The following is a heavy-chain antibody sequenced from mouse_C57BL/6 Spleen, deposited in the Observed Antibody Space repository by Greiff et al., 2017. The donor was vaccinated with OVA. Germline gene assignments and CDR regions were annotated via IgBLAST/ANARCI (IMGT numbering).Heavy chain of an antibody. J-gene: IGHJ1*03. CDR2: ISDGGSYT. CDR1: GFTFSSYA. D-gene: IGHD1-1*01. V-gene: IGHV5-4*01. CDR3: ARERSDYYGSTPLYWYFDV. Sequence: EVKVEESGGGLVKPGGSLKLSCAASGFTFSSYAMSWVRQTPEKRLEWVATISDGGSYTYYPDNVKGRFTISRDNAKNNLYLQRSHLKSEDTAMYYCARERSDYYGSTPLYWYFDVWGTGTTVTVSS.